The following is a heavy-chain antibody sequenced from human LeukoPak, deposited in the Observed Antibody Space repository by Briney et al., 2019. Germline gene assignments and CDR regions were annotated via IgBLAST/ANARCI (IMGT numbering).Heavy chain of an antibody. CDR2: IYTSGST. Sequence: SETLSLTCTVSGGSISSGSYYWRWIRQPAGKGLEWIGRIYTSGSTNYNPSLKSRVTISVDTSKNQFSLKLSSVTAADTAVYYCARVPLGLDVYHVYMDVWGKGTTVTVSS. V-gene: IGHV4-61*02. J-gene: IGHJ6*03. D-gene: IGHD3-16*01. CDR3: ARVPLGLDVYHVYMDV. CDR1: GGSISSGSYY.